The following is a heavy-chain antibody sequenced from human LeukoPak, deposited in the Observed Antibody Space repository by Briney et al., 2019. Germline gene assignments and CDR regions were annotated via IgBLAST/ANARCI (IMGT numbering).Heavy chain of an antibody. D-gene: IGHD1-26*01. CDR3: ARYQWELRPHYYYYMDV. V-gene: IGHV3-48*03. J-gene: IGHJ6*03. Sequence: GGSLRLSCAASGFTFSSYEMNWVRQAPGKGLEWVSYISGSGSTINYADSVKGRFTISRDNAKNSLYLQMNSLRAEDTAVYYCARYQWELRPHYYYYMDVWSKGTTVTISS. CDR2: ISGSGSTI. CDR1: GFTFSSYE.